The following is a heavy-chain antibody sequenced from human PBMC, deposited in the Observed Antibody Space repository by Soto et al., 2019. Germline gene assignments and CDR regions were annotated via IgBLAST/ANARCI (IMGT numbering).Heavy chain of an antibody. D-gene: IGHD1-26*01. V-gene: IGHV1-2*04. CDR3: ARNTREEYSGYYYYYYMDV. J-gene: IGHJ6*03. Sequence: ASVKVSCKASGYTFTGYYMHWVRQAPGQGLEWMGWINPNSGGTNYAQKFQGWVTMTRDTSISTAYMELSRLRSDDTAVYYCARNTREEYSGYYYYYYMDVWGKGTTVTVSS. CDR2: INPNSGGT. CDR1: GYTFTGYY.